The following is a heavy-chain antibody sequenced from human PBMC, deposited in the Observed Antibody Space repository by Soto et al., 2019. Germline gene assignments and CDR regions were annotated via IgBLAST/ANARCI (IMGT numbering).Heavy chain of an antibody. CDR2: IIPIIGTA. J-gene: IGHJ3*02. Sequence: SVKVSCKASGGTFSSYAISWVRQAPGQGLEWMGGIIPIIGTANYAQKFQGRVTITADESTSTAYMELSSLRSEDTAVYYCARSGETAIFGVVADAFDIWGQGTMVTVSS. CDR1: GGTFSSYA. D-gene: IGHD3-3*01. CDR3: ARSGETAIFGVVADAFDI. V-gene: IGHV1-69*13.